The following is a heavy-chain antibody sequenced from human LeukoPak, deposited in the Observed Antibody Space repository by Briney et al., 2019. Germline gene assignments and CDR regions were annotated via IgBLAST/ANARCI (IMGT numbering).Heavy chain of an antibody. CDR3: ARYYGDYVLDY. D-gene: IGHD4-17*01. CDR1: GFTFSSYA. V-gene: IGHV3-23*01. J-gene: IGHJ4*02. Sequence: PVGSLRLSCADSGFTFSSYAMSWVRQAPGKGLEWVSAISGSGGSTYYADSVKGRFTISRDNSKNTLYLQMNSLRAEDTAVYYCARYYGDYVLDYWGQGTLVTVSS. CDR2: ISGSGGST.